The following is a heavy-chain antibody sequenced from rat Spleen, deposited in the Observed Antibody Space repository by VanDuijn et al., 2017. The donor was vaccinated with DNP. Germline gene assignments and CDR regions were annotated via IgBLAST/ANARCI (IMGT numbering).Heavy chain of an antibody. Sequence: QVQLKESGPVLVQASETLSLTCTVSGFSLTNYGVIWVRQSPGKGLEWMGIIWGHGNTDYNSALKSRLSINRDTSKSQVFLKMNSLQTDDTAIYFCTGESWGYVLEAWGQGASVTVSS. J-gene: IGHJ4*01. D-gene: IGHD4-3*01. CDR1: GFSLTNYG. CDR3: TGESWGYVLEA. V-gene: IGHV2S75*01. CDR2: IWGHGNT.